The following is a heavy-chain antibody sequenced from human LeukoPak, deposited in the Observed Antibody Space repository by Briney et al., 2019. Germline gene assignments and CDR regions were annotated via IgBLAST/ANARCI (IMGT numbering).Heavy chain of an antibody. CDR2: IIPIFGTA. J-gene: IGHJ4*02. Sequence: GSSVKVSCKASGGTFSSYAISWVRQAPGQGLGWMGGIIPIFGTANYAQKFQGRVTITADKSTSTAYMELSSLRSEDTAVYYCARYYDILTGGYYFDYWGQGTLVTVSP. V-gene: IGHV1-69*06. D-gene: IGHD3-9*01. CDR1: GGTFSSYA. CDR3: ARYYDILTGGYYFDY.